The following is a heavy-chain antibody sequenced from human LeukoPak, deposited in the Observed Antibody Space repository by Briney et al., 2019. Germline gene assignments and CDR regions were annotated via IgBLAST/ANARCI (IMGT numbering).Heavy chain of an antibody. CDR2: ISGSGGST. D-gene: IGHD3-22*01. J-gene: IGHJ4*02. CDR1: GFTFSSYA. Sequence: GGSLRLSCAASGFTFSSYAMSWVCQAPGKGLEWVSAISGSGGSTYYADSVKGRFTISRDNSKNTLYLQMNSLRAEDTAVYYCAKWHLYSYDSSGLPIDYWGQGTLVTVSS. V-gene: IGHV3-23*01. CDR3: AKWHLYSYDSSGLPIDY.